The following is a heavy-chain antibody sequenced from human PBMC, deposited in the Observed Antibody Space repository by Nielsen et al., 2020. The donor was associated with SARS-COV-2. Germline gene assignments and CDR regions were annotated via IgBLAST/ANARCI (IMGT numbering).Heavy chain of an antibody. D-gene: IGHD3-22*01. CDR2: ISYDGSKK. J-gene: IGHJ4*02. CDR3: AKDRELYYDINYFDY. Sequence: GESLKTSCAVSGFTFRSYGMHWVRQPPGKGLEWVAVISYDGSKKSYADSVKGRFTISRDNSKNTLYLQMNRLTAEDTAVYYCAKDRELYYDINYFDYWGQGNLVTVSS. CDR1: GFTFRSYG. V-gene: IGHV3-30*18.